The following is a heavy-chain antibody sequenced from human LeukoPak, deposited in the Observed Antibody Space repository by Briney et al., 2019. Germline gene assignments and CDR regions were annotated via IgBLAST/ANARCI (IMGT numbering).Heavy chain of an antibody. CDR2: ISSSSSYI. CDR1: GFTFSSYS. Sequence: GGSLRLSCAASGFTFSSYSMNWVRQAPGKGLEWVSSISSSSSYIYYADSVKGRFTISRDNAKNSLCLQMNSLRAEDTAVYYCVKDLGYCGGDCYSGFDYWGQGTLVTVSS. CDR3: VKDLGYCGGDCYSGFDY. D-gene: IGHD2-21*02. V-gene: IGHV3-21*04. J-gene: IGHJ4*02.